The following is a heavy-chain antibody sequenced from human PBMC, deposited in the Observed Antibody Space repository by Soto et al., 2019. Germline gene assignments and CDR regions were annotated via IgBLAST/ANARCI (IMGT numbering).Heavy chain of an antibody. CDR3: ARDQQSRGYYYYYYGMDV. Sequence: QVQLQESGPGLVKPSGTLSLTCAVSGGSISSSNWWSWVRQPPGKGLEWIGEIYHSGSTNYNPSLKSRVTISVDKSKNQFSLKLSSVTAADTAVYYCARDQQSRGYYYYYYGMDVWGQGTTVTVSS. CDR1: GGSISSSNW. J-gene: IGHJ6*02. CDR2: IYHSGST. V-gene: IGHV4-4*02. D-gene: IGHD6-13*01.